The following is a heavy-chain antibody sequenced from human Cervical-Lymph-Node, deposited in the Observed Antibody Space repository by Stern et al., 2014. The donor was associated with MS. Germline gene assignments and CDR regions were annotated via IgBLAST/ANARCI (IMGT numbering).Heavy chain of an antibody. CDR1: GYTFSNFG. CDR2: ISPYTGDT. J-gene: IGHJ4*02. Sequence: MQLVESGAEVKKPGAAVKVSCKASGYTFSNFGIAWLRQAPGQGLEWMGWISPYTGDTNYAQKVQDRVTLTTDTLTSTAYMELRSLTSDDTAVYYCARRFGELYLAFFDAWGQGALVTVSS. V-gene: IGHV1-18*04. D-gene: IGHD3-10*01. CDR3: ARRFGELYLAFFDA.